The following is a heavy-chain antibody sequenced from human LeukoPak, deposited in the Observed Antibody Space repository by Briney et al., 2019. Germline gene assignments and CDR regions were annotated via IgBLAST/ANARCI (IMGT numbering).Heavy chain of an antibody. CDR2: ISSSSSYI. Sequence: PGGSLRLSCAASGFTFSSYTMNWVRQAPGKGLEWVSSISSSSSYIYYADSVKGRFTISRDNSKNTLYLQTNSLRAEDTAVYYCTGHHQAYSRTYWGQGTLVTVSS. CDR3: TGHHQAYSRTY. D-gene: IGHD4-11*01. V-gene: IGHV3-21*01. CDR1: GFTFSSYT. J-gene: IGHJ4*02.